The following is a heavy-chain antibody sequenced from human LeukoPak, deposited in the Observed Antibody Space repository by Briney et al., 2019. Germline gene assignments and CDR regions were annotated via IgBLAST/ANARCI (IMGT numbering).Heavy chain of an antibody. Sequence: PSETLSISCTGSGGSINDYCWSWIRQSPGKGLEWIGYIYYSGRTNYNPSLKSRVTISVATSKNQFSLNLTSVTAADTAVYYCANHDDGCIDGVCYRCNRFDDWGLGTTVTVSS. V-gene: IGHV4-59*08. CDR3: ANHDDGCIDGVCYRCNRFDD. J-gene: IGHJ6*02. CDR2: IYYSGRT. CDR1: GGSINDYC. D-gene: IGHD2-8*01.